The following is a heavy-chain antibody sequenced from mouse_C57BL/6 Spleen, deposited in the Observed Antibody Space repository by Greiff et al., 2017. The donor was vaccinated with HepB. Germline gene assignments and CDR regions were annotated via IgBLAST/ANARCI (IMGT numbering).Heavy chain of an antibody. J-gene: IGHJ1*03. CDR2: ISYDGSN. Sequence: EVQLQQSGPGLVKPSQSLSLTCSVTGYSITSGYYWNWIRQFPGNKLEWMGYISYDGSNNYNPSLKNRISITRDTSKNQFSLKLNSVTTEDTATYYCASSYGNYWYFYVWGTGTTVTVSS. CDR3: ASSYGNYWYFYV. V-gene: IGHV3-6*01. D-gene: IGHD2-1*01. CDR1: GYSITSGYY.